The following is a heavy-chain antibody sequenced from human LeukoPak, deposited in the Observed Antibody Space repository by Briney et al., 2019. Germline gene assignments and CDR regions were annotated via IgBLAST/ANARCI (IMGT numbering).Heavy chain of an antibody. V-gene: IGHV1-69*06. CDR2: IIPIFGTA. J-gene: IGHJ4*02. Sequence: SVKVSCKASGGTFSSYAISWVRQAPGQGREWMGGIIPIFGTANYAQKFRGRVTITADKSTSTAYMELSSLRSEDTAVYYCARDRGYSYGRGFVYWGQGTLVTVSS. CDR3: ARDRGYSYGRGFVY. CDR1: GGTFSSYA. D-gene: IGHD5-18*01.